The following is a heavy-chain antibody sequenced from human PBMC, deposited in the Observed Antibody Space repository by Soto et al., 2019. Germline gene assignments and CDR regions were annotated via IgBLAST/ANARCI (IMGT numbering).Heavy chain of an antibody. Sequence: GSLILSCAASGFTFSSYWMHWVRQAPGKGLVWVSRINSDGSSTSYADFVKGRFTISRDNSKNMVYVQMNRLRAEDTALYYCAKDRPEVVAATNFDYWGQGTLATVPS. J-gene: IGHJ4*02. D-gene: IGHD2-15*01. CDR1: GFTFSSYW. V-gene: IGHV3-74*01. CDR3: AKDRPEVVAATNFDY. CDR2: INSDGSST.